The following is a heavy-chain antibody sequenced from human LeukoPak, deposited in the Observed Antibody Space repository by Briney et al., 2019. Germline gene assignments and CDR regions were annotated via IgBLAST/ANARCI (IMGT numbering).Heavy chain of an antibody. CDR3: ASMTVC. CDR1: GFTFSNYW. J-gene: IGHJ4*02. Sequence: GGSLRLSCAASGFTFSNYWMTWVRQAPGKGLEWVANIKQDGSEKYYVASVKGRFTVSRDNAKNSLYLQMNSLRAEDTAVYYCASMTVCWGQGTLVTVSS. V-gene: IGHV3-7*03. D-gene: IGHD3-22*01. CDR2: IKQDGSEK.